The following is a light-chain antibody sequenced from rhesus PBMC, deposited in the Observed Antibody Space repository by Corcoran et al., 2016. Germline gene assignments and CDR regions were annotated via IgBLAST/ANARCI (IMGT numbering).Light chain of an antibody. CDR1: QGINKE. J-gene: IGKJ3*01. CDR3: LQDYTTPFT. CDR2: ASS. Sequence: DIQMTQSPSSLSASVGDRVTVTCRASQGINKELSWYQQKPGKAPTLLIYASSTLQTGVSSRFSGTGSGTDFTLTISSLPPEDVATYYCLQDYTTPFTFGPGTKLDIK. V-gene: IGKV1-94*01.